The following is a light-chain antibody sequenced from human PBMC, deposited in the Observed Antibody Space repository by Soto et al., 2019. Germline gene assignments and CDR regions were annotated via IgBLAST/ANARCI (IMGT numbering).Light chain of an antibody. CDR2: GNS. V-gene: IGLV1-40*01. Sequence: QSVLTQPPSVSGAPGQMVTISCTGSSSNIGAGYDVHWYQQLPGTAPKLLIYGNSNRPSGVPDRCSGSKSGTSASLAITGLQAEDEADYYCQSYDSSLRGAKVVFGVGNKLTV. CDR1: SSNIGAGYD. CDR3: QSYDSSLRGAKVV. J-gene: IGLJ2*01.